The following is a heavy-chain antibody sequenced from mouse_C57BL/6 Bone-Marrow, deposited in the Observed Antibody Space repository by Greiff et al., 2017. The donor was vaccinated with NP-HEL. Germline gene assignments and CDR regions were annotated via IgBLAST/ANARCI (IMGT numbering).Heavy chain of an antibody. CDR3: ARWYYGSYYFDY. J-gene: IGHJ2*01. V-gene: IGHV5-4*01. D-gene: IGHD1-1*01. CDR1: GFTFSSYA. CDR2: ISDGGSYT. Sequence: EVQLVESGGGLVKPGGSLKLSCAASGFTFSSYAMSWVRQTPEKRLEWVATISDGGSYTYYPDNVKGRFTISRDNAKNNLYLQMSHLKSEDTAMNYCARWYYGSYYFDYWGQGTTLTVSS.